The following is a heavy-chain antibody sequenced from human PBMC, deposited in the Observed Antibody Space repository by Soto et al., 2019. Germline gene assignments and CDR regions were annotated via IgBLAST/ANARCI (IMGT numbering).Heavy chain of an antibody. CDR2: MNPINGAA. CDR3: GRGPSPRAPAGGTPYYYAMDV. Sequence: QVQLVQSGAEVKQSGASLKVSCKASGYDFTAYDINWVRQASGQGLEWMGWMNPINGAAGSARRFQGRVSMTRNTATGTAYSELTSLRSDDTAVYYCGRGPSPRAPAGGTPYYYAMDVWGQGTTVTVSS. J-gene: IGHJ6*02. D-gene: IGHD6-13*01. CDR1: GYDFTAYD. V-gene: IGHV1-8*02.